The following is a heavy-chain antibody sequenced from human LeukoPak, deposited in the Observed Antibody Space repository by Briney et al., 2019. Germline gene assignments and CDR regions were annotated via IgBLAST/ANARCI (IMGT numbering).Heavy chain of an antibody. Sequence: GGSLRLSCAASGFTFSSYGMHWVRQAPGKGLEWVAVIWYDGSNKYYADSVKGRLTISRDNSKNTLYLQMNSLRAEDTAVYYCARTYYYDSSGYYPFDYWGQGTLVTVSS. CDR1: GFTFSSYG. V-gene: IGHV3-33*01. D-gene: IGHD3-22*01. CDR3: ARTYYYDSSGYYPFDY. J-gene: IGHJ4*02. CDR2: IWYDGSNK.